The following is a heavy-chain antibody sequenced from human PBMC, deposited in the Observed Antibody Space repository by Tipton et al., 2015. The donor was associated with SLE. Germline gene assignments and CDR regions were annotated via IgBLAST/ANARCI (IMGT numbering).Heavy chain of an antibody. J-gene: IGHJ6*02. D-gene: IGHD5-24*01. Sequence: QLVQSGPEVKKPGSSVKVSCKASGGTFSSYAISWVRQAPGQGLEWMGWISAYNGNTNYAQKLQGRVTMTTDTSTSTAYMELRSLRSDDTAVYYCARGQGRGGSWLQSDYYGMDVWGHGTTVTVSS. CDR3: ARGQGRGGSWLQSDYYGMDV. CDR1: GGTFSSYA. CDR2: ISAYNGNT. V-gene: IGHV1-18*01.